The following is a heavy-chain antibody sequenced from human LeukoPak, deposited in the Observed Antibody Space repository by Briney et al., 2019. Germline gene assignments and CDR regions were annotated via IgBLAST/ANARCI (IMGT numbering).Heavy chain of an antibody. Sequence: GGSLRLSCAASGFTFTSYNMNWVRQAPGKGLEWVSVISGSGGSTYYADSVKGRFTISRDNSKNTLYLQMNSLRAEDTAVYYCANEQWYSSSWYDYWGQGTLVTVSS. J-gene: IGHJ4*02. V-gene: IGHV3-23*01. D-gene: IGHD6-13*01. CDR1: GFTFTSYN. CDR2: ISGSGGST. CDR3: ANEQWYSSSWYDY.